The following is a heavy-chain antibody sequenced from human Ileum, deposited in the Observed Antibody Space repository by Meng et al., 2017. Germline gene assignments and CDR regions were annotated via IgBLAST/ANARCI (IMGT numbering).Heavy chain of an antibody. CDR2: IWYDGSNK. J-gene: IGHJ3*02. V-gene: IGHV3-33*01. D-gene: IGHD3-22*01. CDR1: GFTFSSYG. Sequence: GESLKISCAASGFTFSSYGMDWVRQAPGKGLEWVAVIWYDGSNKYYTDSVKGRFTISRDKSKNTLYLQMNSLGAEDPDVYYCARDVGSSGYSRPHIWGQGTMVTVSS. CDR3: ARDVGSSGYSRPHI.